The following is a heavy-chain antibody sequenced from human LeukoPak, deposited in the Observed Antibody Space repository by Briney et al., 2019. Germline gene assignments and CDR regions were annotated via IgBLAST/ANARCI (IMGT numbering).Heavy chain of an antibody. Sequence: SGKVSCKASGGTFSSYAISWVRQAPGQGLEWMGGIIPIFGTANYAQKFQGRVTITTDESTSTAYMELSSLRSEDTAVYYCARDNYAGANWFDPWGQGTLVTVSS. CDR3: ARDNYAGANWFDP. V-gene: IGHV1-69*05. J-gene: IGHJ5*02. CDR1: GGTFSSYA. D-gene: IGHD1-7*01. CDR2: IIPIFGTA.